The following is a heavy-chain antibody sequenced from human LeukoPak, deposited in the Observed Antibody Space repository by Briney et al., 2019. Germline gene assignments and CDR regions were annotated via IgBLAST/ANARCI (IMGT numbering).Heavy chain of an antibody. V-gene: IGHV1-8*02. CDR3: ARQRFGDVHAFDV. CDR2: MNPNSGNT. D-gene: IGHD3-10*01. Sequence: ASVKVSCKASGYTFTSYDINWVRQATGQGLEWMGWMNPNSGNTGYAQKFEGRLTMTTETSTSTAYMELGSLTSDDTAVYYCARQRFGDVHAFDVWGQGTVLSVS. CDR1: GYTFTSYD. J-gene: IGHJ3*01.